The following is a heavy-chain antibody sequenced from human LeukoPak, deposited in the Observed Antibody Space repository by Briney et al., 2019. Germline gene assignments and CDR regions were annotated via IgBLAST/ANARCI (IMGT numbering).Heavy chain of an antibody. Sequence: ASVKVSCKASGYTFTSYGISWVRRAPGQGLEWMGWISAYNGNTSYAQKFQGRVTMTRDTSTSTVYMELSSLRSEDTAVYYCARELRYSITRAFDIWGQGTMVTVSS. V-gene: IGHV1-18*01. J-gene: IGHJ3*02. CDR2: ISAYNGNT. CDR3: ARELRYSITRAFDI. D-gene: IGHD1-20*01. CDR1: GYTFTSYG.